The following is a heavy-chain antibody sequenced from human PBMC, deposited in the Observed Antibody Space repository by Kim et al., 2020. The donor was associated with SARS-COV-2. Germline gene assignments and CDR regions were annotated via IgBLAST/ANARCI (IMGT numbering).Heavy chain of an antibody. J-gene: IGHJ3*02. D-gene: IGHD3-3*01. CDR1: GGSFSGYY. CDR2: INHSGST. CDR3: ARGAKKGITIFGRRAFDI. Sequence: SETLSLTCAVYGGSFSGYYWSWIRQPPGKGLEWIGEINHSGSTNYNPSLKSRVTISVDTSKNQFSLKLSSVTAADTAVYYCARGAKKGITIFGRRAFDIWGQGTMVTVSS. V-gene: IGHV4-34*01.